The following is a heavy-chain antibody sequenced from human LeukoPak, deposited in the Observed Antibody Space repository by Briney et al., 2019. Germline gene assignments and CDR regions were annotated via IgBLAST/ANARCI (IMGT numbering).Heavy chain of an antibody. CDR3: ARDRASITIFGVVISPHYYYYGMDV. CDR1: GYTFTSYY. V-gene: IGHV1-46*01. J-gene: IGHJ6*02. CDR2: INPSGGST. D-gene: IGHD3-3*01. Sequence: ASVKVSCKASGYTFTSYYMHWVRQAPGQGLEWMGIINPSGGSTSYAQKFQGRVTMTTDTSTSTAYMELRSLRSDDTAVYYCARDRASITIFGVVISPHYYYYGMDVWGQGTTVTVSS.